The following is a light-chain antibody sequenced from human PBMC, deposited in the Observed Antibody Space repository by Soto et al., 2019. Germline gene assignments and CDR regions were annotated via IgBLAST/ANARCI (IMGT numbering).Light chain of an antibody. CDR1: SGYSNYK. CDR3: GADHGSGSNFAYV. V-gene: IGLV9-49*01. Sequence: QLVLTQPPSASASLGASVTLTCTLSSGYSNYKVDWYQQRPGKGPRFVMRVGTGGIVGSKGDGIPDRFSVLGSGLNRYLTIKNMQEEDESDYHCGADHGSGSNFAYVFGTGTKLTVL. CDR2: VGTGGIVG. J-gene: IGLJ1*01.